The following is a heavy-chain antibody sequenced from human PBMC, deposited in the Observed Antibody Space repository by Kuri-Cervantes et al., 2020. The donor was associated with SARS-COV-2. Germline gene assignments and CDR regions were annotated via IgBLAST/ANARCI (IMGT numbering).Heavy chain of an antibody. J-gene: IGHJ6*02. D-gene: IGHD3-22*01. Sequence: SQTLSLTCAVYGGSFSGYYWSWIRQPPGKGLEWIGEINHSGSTNYNPSLKSRVTISVDTSKNQFSLKLSSVTAADTAVYYSARGKWLSAYYYYYYGMDVWGQGTTVTVSS. CDR3: ARGKWLSAYYYYYYGMDV. V-gene: IGHV4-34*01. CDR1: GGSFSGYY. CDR2: INHSGST.